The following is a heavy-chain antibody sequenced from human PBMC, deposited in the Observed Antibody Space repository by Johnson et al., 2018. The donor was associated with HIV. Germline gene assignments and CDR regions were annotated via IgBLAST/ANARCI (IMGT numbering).Heavy chain of an antibody. D-gene: IGHD6-19*01. V-gene: IGHV3-66*03. CDR3: AKDLGGYSSGWYGDALDI. Sequence: EVQPVESGGGLIQPGGSLRLSCASSGFTVSTNYMSWVRQAPGHGLVWVSVIYSVGLTYYADSVKCRVTISRDNSKNTLYLQMRADDTAVYYCAKDLGGYSSGWYGDALDIWGQGTMVTGSS. CDR2: IYSVGLT. J-gene: IGHJ3*02. CDR1: GFTVSTNY.